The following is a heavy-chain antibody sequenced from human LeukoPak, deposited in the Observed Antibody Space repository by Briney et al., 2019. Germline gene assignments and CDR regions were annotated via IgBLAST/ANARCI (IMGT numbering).Heavy chain of an antibody. D-gene: IGHD3-22*01. V-gene: IGHV1-69*04. J-gene: IGHJ5*02. Sequence: SVKVSCKASGGTFSSYAISWVRQAPGQGLEWMGRIIPILGIANYAQKFQGRVTITADKSTSTAYMELSSLRSEDTAVYYCARGTYYSDSSGRANWFDPWGQGTLVTVSS. CDR3: ARGTYYSDSSGRANWFDP. CDR2: IIPILGIA. CDR1: GGTFSSYA.